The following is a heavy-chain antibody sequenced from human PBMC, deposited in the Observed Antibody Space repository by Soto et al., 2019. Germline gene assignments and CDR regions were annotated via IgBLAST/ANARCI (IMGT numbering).Heavy chain of an antibody. J-gene: IGHJ4*02. V-gene: IGHV4-59*01. D-gene: IGHD6-6*01. CDR1: GGSISSYR. Sequence: SETLSLTCTVSGGSISSYRWSWIRQPAWKGLEWIGYIYYSGSTNYNPSLKSRVTISVDTSKNQFSLNLRSMSPADTAVYYCARVGGLAARTFDYWGPGTLVTVSS. CDR2: IYYSGST. CDR3: ARVGGLAARTFDY.